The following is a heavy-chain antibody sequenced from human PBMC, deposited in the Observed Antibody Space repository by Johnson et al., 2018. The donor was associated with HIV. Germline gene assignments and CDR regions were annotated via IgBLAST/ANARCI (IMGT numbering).Heavy chain of an antibody. CDR1: GFTFSSYA. Sequence: VQLVESGGGVVQPGRSLRLSCAASGFTFSSYAMHWVRQAPGKGLEWVALISYDGNNKYYADPVKGRFTISRDNSNNTLYLQMNSLRAEDTAVYYCAKDLYYYGPDAFDIWGQGTMVTVSS. J-gene: IGHJ3*02. D-gene: IGHD3-10*01. V-gene: IGHV3-30*04. CDR3: AKDLYYYGPDAFDI. CDR2: ISYDGNNK.